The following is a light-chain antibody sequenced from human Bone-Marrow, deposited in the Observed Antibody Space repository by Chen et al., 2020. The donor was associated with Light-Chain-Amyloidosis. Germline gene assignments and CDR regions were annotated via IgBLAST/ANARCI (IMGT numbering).Light chain of an antibody. J-gene: IGLJ2*01. CDR1: DLPTKY. Sequence: SYELTQPPSVSVSPGKTARITCSGDDLPTKYAYWYQQKPGQAPVLVIHRDTERPSGISERFSGSSSGTTATLTISGVQAEDEAYYHCQSADSSGTYEVIFGGGTKLTVL. V-gene: IGLV3-25*03. CDR2: RDT. CDR3: QSADSSGTYEVI.